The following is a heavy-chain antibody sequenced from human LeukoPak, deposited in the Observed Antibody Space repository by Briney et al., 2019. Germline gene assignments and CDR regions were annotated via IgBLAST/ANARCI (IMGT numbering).Heavy chain of an antibody. D-gene: IGHD1-26*01. J-gene: IGHJ4*02. CDR1: GFTFSSYG. Sequence: GGSLRLSCAASGFTFSSYGMHWVRQAPGKGLEWVSYISSSGNTIYYADSVKGRFTISRDNAKNSLYLQMNSLRAEDTAVYYCARGLGATAFDYWGQGTLVTVSS. CDR2: ISSSGNTI. V-gene: IGHV3-48*04. CDR3: ARGLGATAFDY.